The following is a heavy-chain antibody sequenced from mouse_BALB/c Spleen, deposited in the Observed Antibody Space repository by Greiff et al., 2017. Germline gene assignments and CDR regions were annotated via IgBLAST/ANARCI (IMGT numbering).Heavy chain of an antibody. CDR3: ARHENYYGYDDAWFAY. V-gene: IGHV5-6*01. J-gene: IGHJ3*01. CDR2: ISSGGSYT. CDR1: GFTFSSYG. D-gene: IGHD2-2*01. Sequence: EVQGVESGGDLVKPGGSLKLSCAASGFTFSSYGMSWVRQTPDKRLEWVATISSGGSYTYYPDSVKGRFTISRDNAKNTLYLQMSSLKSEDTAMYYCARHENYYGYDDAWFAYWGQGTLVTVSA.